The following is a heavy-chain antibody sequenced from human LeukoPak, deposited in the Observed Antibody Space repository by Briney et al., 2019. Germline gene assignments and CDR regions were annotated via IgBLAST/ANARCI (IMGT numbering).Heavy chain of an antibody. D-gene: IGHD3-22*01. CDR3: ARDANYHNGSNYYEVLDN. J-gene: IGHJ3*02. V-gene: IGHV3-7*01. CDR1: GFTFTDYW. CDR2: IKGDGSRK. Sequence: GGSLRLSCAASGFTFTDYWMAWVRQVPGKGLEWVANIKGDGSRKYYLDSVKGRYTISRDNARNSVNLEMSSLRADDTAMYYCARDANYHNGSNYYEVLDNWGQGTMVTVSS.